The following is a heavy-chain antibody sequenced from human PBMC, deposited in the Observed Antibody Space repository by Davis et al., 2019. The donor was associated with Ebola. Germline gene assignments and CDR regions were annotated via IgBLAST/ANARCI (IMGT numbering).Heavy chain of an antibody. Sequence: AASVKVSCKASGYTFTYRYLHWVRQAPGQALEWMGWITPFNGNTNYAQKFQGRVTITRDTSASTAYMELSSLRSEDTAVYYCARAFTLWELFLWGQGTLVTVSS. J-gene: IGHJ4*02. CDR2: ITPFNGNT. D-gene: IGHD1-26*01. CDR1: GYTFTYRY. V-gene: IGHV1-45*02. CDR3: ARAFTLWELFL.